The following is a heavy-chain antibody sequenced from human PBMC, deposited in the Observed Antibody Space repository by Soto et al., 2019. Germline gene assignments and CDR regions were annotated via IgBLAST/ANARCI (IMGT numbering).Heavy chain of an antibody. Sequence: PSETLSLTCTVSGGSISSGDYYWSWIRQPPGKGLEWIGYIYYSGSTYYNPSLKSRVTISVDTSKNQFSLKLSSVTAAYTAVYYCAIDPLPGYCSGGSCRPEYYFDYWGQGTLVTVSS. CDR3: AIDPLPGYCSGGSCRPEYYFDY. D-gene: IGHD2-15*01. CDR1: GGSISSGDYY. J-gene: IGHJ4*02. V-gene: IGHV4-30-4*01. CDR2: IYYSGST.